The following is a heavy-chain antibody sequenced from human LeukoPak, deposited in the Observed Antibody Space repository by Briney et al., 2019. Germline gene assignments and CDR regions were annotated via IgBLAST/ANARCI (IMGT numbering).Heavy chain of an antibody. CDR2: ISYDGSNE. J-gene: IGHJ4*02. V-gene: IGHV3-30*04. CDR3: AALDGSVTYGVGY. Sequence: GGSLRLSCAASGFTFSSYVMHWVRQAPGKGLEWVAIISYDGSNEYYADSVKGRFTISRDNAKNTLYLQMNSLRAEDTAVYYCAALDGSVTYGVGYWGQGTLVTVSS. D-gene: IGHD3-10*01. CDR1: GFTFSSYV.